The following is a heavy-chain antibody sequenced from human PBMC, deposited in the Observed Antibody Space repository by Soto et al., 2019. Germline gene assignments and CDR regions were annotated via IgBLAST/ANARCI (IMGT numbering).Heavy chain of an antibody. V-gene: IGHV1-8*02. CDR2: MNPDSGNT. D-gene: IGHD1-26*01. CDR3: ARGGWEAPLRPEY. J-gene: IGHJ4*02. Sequence: QVQLVQSGAEVKKPGASVKVSCKASEYTFTSYDINWVRQATGHGLEWMGWMNPDSGNTGYAQKFQGRVTMTRNTSNSTAYMELSSLRSDDTAVYYCARGGWEAPLRPEYWGQGTLVTVSS. CDR1: EYTFTSYD.